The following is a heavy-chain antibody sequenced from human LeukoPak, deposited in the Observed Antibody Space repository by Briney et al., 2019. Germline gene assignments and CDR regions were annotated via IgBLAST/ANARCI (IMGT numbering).Heavy chain of an antibody. CDR3: AKDLYGDYVVDY. J-gene: IGHJ4*02. CDR2: ISGCGGST. V-gene: IGHV3-23*01. Sequence: QPGGSLRLSCAASGFTFSSYAMNWVRQAPGKGLEWVSGISGCGGSTYYADSVKGRFTISRDNSKNTLYLQMNSLRAEDTAVYYCAKDLYGDYVVDYWGQGTLVTVSS. D-gene: IGHD4-17*01. CDR1: GFTFSSYA.